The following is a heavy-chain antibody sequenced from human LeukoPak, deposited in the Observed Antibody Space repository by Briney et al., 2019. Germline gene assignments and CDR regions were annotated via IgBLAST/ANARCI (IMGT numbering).Heavy chain of an antibody. CDR3: ARVNTVMATFDY. CDR2: ISHSGST. Sequence: SETLSLTCTVSGSSISSSYYGAWIRQPPGQGLEWIATISHSGSTYYNPSLKSRVTMSADTSQNQHSLRLNSVTVADTAVYYCARVNTVMATFDYWGQGTPVTVSS. CDR1: GSSISSSYY. V-gene: IGHV4-38-2*02. D-gene: IGHD5-24*01. J-gene: IGHJ4*02.